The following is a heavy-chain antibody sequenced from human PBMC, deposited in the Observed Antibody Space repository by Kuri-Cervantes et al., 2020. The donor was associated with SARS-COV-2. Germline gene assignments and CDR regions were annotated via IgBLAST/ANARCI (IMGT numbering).Heavy chain of an antibody. CDR1: GFTFSNAW. J-gene: IGHJ4*02. Sequence: GESLKISCAASGFTFSNAWMSWVRQASGKGLEWVGRVRGKANNYATAYAASVKGRFTISRDDLKNMAYLQMNSLKTEDTAVYYCTTLIDYWGQGALVTVSS. CDR2: VRGKANNYAT. V-gene: IGHV3-73*01. CDR3: TTLIDY.